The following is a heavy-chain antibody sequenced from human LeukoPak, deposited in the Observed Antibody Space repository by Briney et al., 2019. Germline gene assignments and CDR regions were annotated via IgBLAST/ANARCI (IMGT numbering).Heavy chain of an antibody. J-gene: IGHJ5*02. CDR3: ARHEGWFDP. V-gene: IGHV4-39*01. CDR2: IYLSGSP. Sequence: SGSLSLTRAVPVDSIRSSRYYWGSSRQPPGNGLGWNGSIYLSGSPYYNPPRKSRATTSVDTSKNQCSWKLTSVTAADRPVYYCARHEGWFDPWGRGPLLTVPS. CDR1: VDSIRSSRYY.